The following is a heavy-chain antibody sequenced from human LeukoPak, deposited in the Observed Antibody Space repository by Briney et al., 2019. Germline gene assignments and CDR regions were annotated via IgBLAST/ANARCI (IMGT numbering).Heavy chain of an antibody. CDR3: ARGRDGYNSAPGGMDV. CDR2: IIPFLGIA. J-gene: IGHJ6*02. D-gene: IGHD5-24*01. Sequence: SVKVSCKASGGTFSSYVITWVRQAPGQGLEWMGRIIPFLGIANYAQKFQGRVTITADKPTSTAYMELSSVRSEDTAVYYCARGRDGYNSAPGGMDVWGQGTRVTVSS. V-gene: IGHV1-69*04. CDR1: GGTFSSYV.